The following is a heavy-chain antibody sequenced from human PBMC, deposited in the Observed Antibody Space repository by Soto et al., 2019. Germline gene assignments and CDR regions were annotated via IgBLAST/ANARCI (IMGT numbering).Heavy chain of an antibody. Sequence: SGPTLVTPTQTLTLTCTFSGFSRTSTVVVVGLLRQPPGKALEWLALIYWHDDKRYSPSLKSRLTITKDTSKNQVVLTMTNVDPVDTATYYCAHRGGAAVGLYYFDYWGPGTLVTVSS. D-gene: IGHD6-13*01. J-gene: IGHJ4*02. CDR3: AHRGGAAVGLYYFDY. V-gene: IGHV2-5*01. CDR2: IYWHDDK. CDR1: GFSRTSTVVV.